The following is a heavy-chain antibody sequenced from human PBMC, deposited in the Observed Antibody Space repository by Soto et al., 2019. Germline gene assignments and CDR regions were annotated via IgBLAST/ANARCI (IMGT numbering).Heavy chain of an antibody. CDR2: INPKFGDT. Sequence: QVQLVQSGAEVKEPGDSVRVSCEASGYTFTAYHIHWVRQAPGQGLEWMGWINPKFGDTTYAQDFQGRGSMTRDMSISTVYRELSRLTSDDTAIYYCARNMDYYYGRGSGNGHGVWGQGTTVTVFS. V-gene: IGHV1-2*02. CDR1: GYTFTAYH. J-gene: IGHJ6*02. CDR3: ARNMDYYYGRGSGNGHGV. D-gene: IGHD3-10*02.